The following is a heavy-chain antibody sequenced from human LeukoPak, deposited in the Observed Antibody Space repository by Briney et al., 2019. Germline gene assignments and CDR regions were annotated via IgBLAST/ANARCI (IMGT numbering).Heavy chain of an antibody. V-gene: IGHV3-7*01. CDR1: GFAFRNYW. D-gene: IGHD2-2*01. CDR2: IKEDGSEI. Sequence: GGSLRLSCEASGFAFRNYWMTWVRQAPGKGLEWVANIKEDGSEIHYVDSVKGRFTISRDNANNSLHLQMNSLRVEDTAVYYCVRDCYGPNDHWGQGTLVTVSS. CDR3: VRDCYGPNDH. J-gene: IGHJ4*02.